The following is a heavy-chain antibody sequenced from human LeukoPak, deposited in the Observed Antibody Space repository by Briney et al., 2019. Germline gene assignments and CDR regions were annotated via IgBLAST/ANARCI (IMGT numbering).Heavy chain of an antibody. CDR3: ARLRDTVTSASDY. Sequence: GGSLRLSCAASGFSIKTYSMTWVCQAPGKGLEWVSTISSSGGYIYYADSVKGRFTISRDTAKNSLYLQMNSLRVEDTAVYNCARLRDTVTSASDYWGQGTLVTVSS. CDR1: GFSIKTYS. V-gene: IGHV3-21*01. J-gene: IGHJ4*02. CDR2: ISSSGGYI. D-gene: IGHD4-17*01.